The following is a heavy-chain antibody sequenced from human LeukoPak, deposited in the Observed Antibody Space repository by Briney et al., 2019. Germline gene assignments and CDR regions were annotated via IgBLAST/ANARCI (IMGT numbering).Heavy chain of an antibody. CDR2: ISGSGGST. CDR3: AGSEGSSWNELGY. J-gene: IGHJ4*02. V-gene: IGHV3-23*01. CDR1: GFTFSFYA. Sequence: GGSLRLSCAVSGFTFSFYAMNWVRQAPGKGLEWVSGISGSGGSTYYADSVKGRFTISRDNSKNTLYLQMNSLRAEDTAVYYCAGSEGSSWNELGYWGQGTLVTVSS. D-gene: IGHD6-13*01.